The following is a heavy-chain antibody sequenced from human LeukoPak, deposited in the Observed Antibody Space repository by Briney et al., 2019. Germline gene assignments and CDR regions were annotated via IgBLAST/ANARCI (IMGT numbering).Heavy chain of an antibody. CDR2: INPNSGGT. D-gene: IGHD2-2*01. Sequence: ASVKVSCKASGYTFTGYYMHWVRQAPGQGLEWMGWINPNSGGTNYAQKFQGRVTMTRDTSISTAYMELSRLRSDDTAVYYCARAGDIVVLHDAFDIWGQGTMVTVSS. V-gene: IGHV1-2*02. J-gene: IGHJ3*02. CDR3: ARAGDIVVLHDAFDI. CDR1: GYTFTGYY.